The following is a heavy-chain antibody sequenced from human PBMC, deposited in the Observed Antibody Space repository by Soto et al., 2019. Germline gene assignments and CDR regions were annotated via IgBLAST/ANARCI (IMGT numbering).Heavy chain of an antibody. CDR3: AREGLTGTIGLYYYYGMDV. J-gene: IGHJ6*02. CDR2: IYYSGST. D-gene: IGHD1-7*01. V-gene: IGHV4-59*01. Sequence: PSETLSLTCTVSGGSISSYYWIWIRQPPGKGLEWIGYIYYSGSTNYNPSLKSRVTISVDTSKNQFSLKLSSVTAADTAVYYCAREGLTGTIGLYYYYGMDVWGQGTLVTVSS. CDR1: GGSISSYY.